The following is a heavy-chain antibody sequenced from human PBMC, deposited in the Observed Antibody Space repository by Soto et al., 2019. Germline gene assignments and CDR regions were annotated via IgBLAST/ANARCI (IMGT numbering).Heavy chain of an antibody. V-gene: IGHV3-15*01. J-gene: IGHJ4*02. CDR3: TTDSFILWFGELLRFDY. CDR2: IKSKADGGTT. CDR1: GFTFSNAW. Sequence: PXGSLLLTCSASGFTFSNAWMSWVRQAPGKGLEWVGRIKSKADGGTTDYAAPVKGRFTISRDDSKNTLYLQMNSLKTEDTAVYYCTTDSFILWFGELLRFDYWGQGTLVTVYS. D-gene: IGHD3-10*01.